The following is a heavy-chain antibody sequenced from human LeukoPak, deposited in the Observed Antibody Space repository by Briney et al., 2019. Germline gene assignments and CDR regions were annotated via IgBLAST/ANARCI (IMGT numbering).Heavy chain of an antibody. J-gene: IGHJ4*02. D-gene: IGHD6-13*01. V-gene: IGHV3-30-3*01. CDR3: AREGDPRYSSSWYRAPDDY. CDR1: GFTFSSYA. Sequence: AGGSLRLSCAASGFTFSSYAMHWVRQAPGKGLEWVAVISYDGSNKYYADSVKGRFTISRDNSKNTLYLQMNSLRAEDTAVYYCAREGDPRYSSSWYRAPDDYWGQGTLVTVSS. CDR2: ISYDGSNK.